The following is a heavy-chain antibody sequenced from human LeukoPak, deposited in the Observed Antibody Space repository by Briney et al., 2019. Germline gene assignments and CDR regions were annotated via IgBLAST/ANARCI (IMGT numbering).Heavy chain of an antibody. J-gene: IGHJ4*02. CDR1: SGSFRGYY. V-gene: IGHV4-34*01. CDR3: ARGRIAAV. CDR2: TDHSGSA. Sequence: PSETLSLTCAVYSGSFRGYYWSWIRQPPGKGLEWIGKTDHSGSADYNPSLKSRVTISLDTSKTQFSLQLSSVTAADTAVYYCARGRIAAVWGQGTLVTVSS. D-gene: IGHD6-13*01.